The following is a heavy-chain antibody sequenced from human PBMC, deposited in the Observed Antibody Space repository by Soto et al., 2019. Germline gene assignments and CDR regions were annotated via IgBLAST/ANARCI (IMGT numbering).Heavy chain of an antibody. Sequence: QVQLVESGGGVVQPGRSLRLSCAASGFNFSSYAMRWVRQAPGKGLEWVAVISYDGSNKYYADSVKGRFTISRDNSKNTLYLQMNSLRAEDTAVYYCARDYYRFNSGYGFSMDVWGQGTTVTVSS. CDR3: ARDYYRFNSGYGFSMDV. CDR2: ISYDGSNK. D-gene: IGHD5-12*01. J-gene: IGHJ6*02. CDR1: GFNFSSYA. V-gene: IGHV3-30-3*01.